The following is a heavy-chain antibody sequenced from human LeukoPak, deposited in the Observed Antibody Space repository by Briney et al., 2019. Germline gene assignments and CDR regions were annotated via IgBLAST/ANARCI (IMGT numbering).Heavy chain of an antibody. D-gene: IGHD4-17*01. J-gene: IGHJ3*02. Sequence: SETLSLTCTVSGGSISSYYWSWIRQPAGKGLEWIGRIYTSGSTNYSPSLKSRVTMSVDTSKNQFSLKLSSVTAADTAVYYCARDPDFFAYGDNNAFDIWGQGTMVTVSS. CDR2: IYTSGST. V-gene: IGHV4-4*07. CDR1: GGSISSYY. CDR3: ARDPDFFAYGDNNAFDI.